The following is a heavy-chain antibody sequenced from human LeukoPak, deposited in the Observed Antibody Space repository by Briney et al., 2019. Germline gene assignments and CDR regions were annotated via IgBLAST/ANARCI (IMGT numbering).Heavy chain of an antibody. Sequence: SETLSLTCTVSGGSISSGDYYWSWIRQPPGKGLEWIGYIYYSGSTYYNPSLKSRVTISVDTSKNQFSLKLSSVTAADTAVYYCARTLRIAAATYPFDPWGQGTLVTVSS. CDR3: ARTLRIAAATYPFDP. V-gene: IGHV4-30-4*01. D-gene: IGHD6-13*01. J-gene: IGHJ5*02. CDR1: GGSISSGDYY. CDR2: IYYSGST.